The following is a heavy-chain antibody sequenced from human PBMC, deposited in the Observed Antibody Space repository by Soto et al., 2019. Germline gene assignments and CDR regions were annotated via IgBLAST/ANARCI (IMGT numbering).Heavy chain of an antibody. CDR1: GFTFSSYA. V-gene: IGHV3-30-3*01. J-gene: IGHJ4*02. CDR2: ISYDGSNK. Sequence: GGSLRLSCAASGFTFSSYAMHWVRQAPGKGLEWVAVISYDGSNKYYADSVKGRFTISRDNSKNTLYLQMNSLRAEDTAVYYCARDNYDILTGHGYFDYWVQGTLVTVSS. CDR3: ARDNYDILTGHGYFDY. D-gene: IGHD3-9*01.